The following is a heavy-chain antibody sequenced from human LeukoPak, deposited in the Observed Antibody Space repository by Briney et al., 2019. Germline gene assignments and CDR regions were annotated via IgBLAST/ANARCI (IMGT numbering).Heavy chain of an antibody. J-gene: IGHJ3*02. CDR1: GFTFSSYA. D-gene: IGHD3-10*01. Sequence: GRSLRLSCAASGFTFSSYAMHWVRQAPGKGLEWVALIAYDESNKYYTGSVKGRFTISRDNSNNTLHLQMNSLRTEDTAVYYCAKSLNRLRSQDAFDIWGQGTMVTVSS. V-gene: IGHV3-30-3*01. CDR3: AKSLNRLRSQDAFDI. CDR2: IAYDESNK.